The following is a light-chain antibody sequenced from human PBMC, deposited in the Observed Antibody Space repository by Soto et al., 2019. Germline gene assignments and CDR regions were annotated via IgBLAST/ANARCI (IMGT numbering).Light chain of an antibody. Sequence: QSVLTQPASVSGSPGPSITVSCPGTSSDGGSYNLVSWYQQHPGKAPKLMIYEVSKRPAGVSNCFSGSKSGNTASLTISGLQAEDEADYYCCSYAGSSYVFGTGTKVTVL. CDR1: SSDGGSYNL. CDR2: EVS. CDR3: CSYAGSSYV. J-gene: IGLJ1*01. V-gene: IGLV2-23*02.